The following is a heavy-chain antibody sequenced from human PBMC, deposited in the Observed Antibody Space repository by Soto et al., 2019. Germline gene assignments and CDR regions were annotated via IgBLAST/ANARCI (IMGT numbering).Heavy chain of an antibody. D-gene: IGHD2-21*01. V-gene: IGHV1-8*01. CDR1: GYTFPTYD. CDR3: AGSDGYNFNWLDS. J-gene: IGHJ5*01. CDR2: MNRSSGNT. Sequence: QVQLVQSGAEVKTPGASVKVSCKASGYTFPTYDINWVRQAPGEGLEWMGWMNRSSGNTGYAQKFQGRLTMTRDTALSVAHMELSSLRNEDTAVYYCAGSDGYNFNWLDSWGQGTLVTVSA.